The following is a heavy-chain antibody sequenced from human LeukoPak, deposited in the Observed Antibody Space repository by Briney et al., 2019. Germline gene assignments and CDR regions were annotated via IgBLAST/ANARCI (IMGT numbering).Heavy chain of an antibody. CDR2: INHSGST. J-gene: IGHJ6*03. V-gene: IGHV4-34*01. Sequence: PSETLSPTCAVYGGSFSGYYWSWIRQPPGEGLEWIGEINHSGSTNYNPSLKSRVTISVDTSKNQFSLKLSSVTAADTAVYYCARVTSSGWYGYYYYYMDVWGKGTTVTVSS. CDR3: ARVTSSGWYGYYYYYMDV. D-gene: IGHD6-19*01. CDR1: GGSFSGYY.